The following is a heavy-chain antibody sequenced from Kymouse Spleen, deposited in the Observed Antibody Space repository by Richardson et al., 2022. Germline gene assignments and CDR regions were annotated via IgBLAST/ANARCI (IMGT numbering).Heavy chain of an antibody. Sequence: QVQLQQWGAGLLKPSETLSLTCAVYGGSFSGYYWSWIRQPPGKGLEWIGEINHSGSTNYNPSLKSRVTISVDTSKNQFSLKLSSVTAADTAVYYCARRRAARPDYYYYGMDVWGQGTTVTVSS. D-gene: IGHD6-6*01. CDR1: GGSFSGYY. V-gene: IGHV4-34*01. J-gene: IGHJ6*02. CDR2: INHSGST. CDR3: ARRRAARPDYYYYGMDV.